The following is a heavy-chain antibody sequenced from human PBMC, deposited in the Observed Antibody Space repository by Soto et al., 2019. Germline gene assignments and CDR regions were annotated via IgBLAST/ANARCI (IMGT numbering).Heavy chain of an antibody. J-gene: IGHJ4*02. D-gene: IGHD2-21*02. CDR2: IFYSGST. Sequence: SETLSLTCTVSGGSISSSIYYGGWIRQPPGKGLEWIGSIFYSGSTYYNPSLKSRVTISVDTSKNQFSLKLYSVTAADTAMYYCARHVVTASSPIYYYDYWGQGTLVTVSS. CDR3: ARHVVTASSPIYYYDY. V-gene: IGHV4-39*01. CDR1: GGSISSSIYY.